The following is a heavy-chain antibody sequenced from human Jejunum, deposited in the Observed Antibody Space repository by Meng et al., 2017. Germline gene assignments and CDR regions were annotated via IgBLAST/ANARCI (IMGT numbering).Heavy chain of an antibody. J-gene: IGHJ4*02. CDR3: ARVTMTRLFDY. Sequence: QVHLQEAGTGLVGPSGTLSLTCAVDGEFFRSENPWSWDRQPPGKGLEWIGEVFLSGSTYYNTSLKSRVTITLDESRNHVSLNLASVTAADTAVYYCARVTMTRLFDYWGQGMLVTVSS. CDR1: GEFFRSENP. D-gene: IGHD6-6*01. CDR2: VFLSGST. V-gene: IGHV4-4*02.